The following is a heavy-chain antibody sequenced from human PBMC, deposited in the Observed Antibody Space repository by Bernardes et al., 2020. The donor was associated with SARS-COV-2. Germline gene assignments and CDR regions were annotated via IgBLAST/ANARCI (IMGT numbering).Heavy chain of an antibody. D-gene: IGHD3-3*01. CDR3: AKGELDLGAYYDFWSGGLTRHYYYYGMDV. CDR1: GFTFTSSA. CDR2: IVVGSGNT. J-gene: IGHJ6*02. V-gene: IGHV1-58*01. Sequence: SVKVSCKASGFTFTSSAVQWVRQARGQRLEWIGWIVVGSGNTNYAQKFQERVTITRDMSTSTAYMELSSLRAEDTAVYYCAKGELDLGAYYDFWSGGLTRHYYYYGMDVWGQGTTVTVSS.